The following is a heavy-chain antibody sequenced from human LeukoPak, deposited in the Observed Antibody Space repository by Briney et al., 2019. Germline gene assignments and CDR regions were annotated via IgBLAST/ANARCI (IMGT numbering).Heavy chain of an antibody. CDR2: IYSGGST. Sequence: PGGSLRLSCAASGFTVSSNYMSWVRQAPGKGLEWVSVIYSGGSTYYADSVKGRFTISRDNSKNTLYLQMNSLRAEDTAVYYCARDQDTAMVYRYWGQGTLVTVSS. J-gene: IGHJ4*02. V-gene: IGHV3-66*01. CDR3: ARDQDTAMVYRY. D-gene: IGHD5-18*01. CDR1: GFTVSSNY.